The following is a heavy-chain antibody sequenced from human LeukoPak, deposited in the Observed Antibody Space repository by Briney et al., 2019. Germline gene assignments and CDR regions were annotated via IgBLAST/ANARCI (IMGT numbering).Heavy chain of an antibody. Sequence: SETLSLTCTVSGGSISSYYWSWIRRPPGKGLEWIGYIYYSGSTNYNPSLKSRVTISVDTSKNQFSLKLSSVTAADTAVYYCARATMVRRVALDYWGRGTLVNVSS. D-gene: IGHD3-10*01. CDR1: GGSISSYY. CDR3: ARATMVRRVALDY. J-gene: IGHJ2*01. CDR2: IYYSGST. V-gene: IGHV4-59*01.